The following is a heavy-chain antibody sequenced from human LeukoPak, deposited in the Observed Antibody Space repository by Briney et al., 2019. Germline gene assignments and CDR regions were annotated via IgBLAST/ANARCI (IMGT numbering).Heavy chain of an antibody. CDR1: GFTFSSNA. CDR2: ISGSGGGT. D-gene: IGHD3-10*01. V-gene: IGHV3-23*01. CDR3: AKSAYGSGSYRYYFDY. Sequence: GGSLRLSCATSGFTFSSNAMNWVRQAPGKGPEWVSAISGSGGGTYYADSVKGRFTISRDNSKNTLYLQMNSLRAEDTAVYYCAKSAYGSGSYRYYFDYWGQGTLVTVSS. J-gene: IGHJ4*02.